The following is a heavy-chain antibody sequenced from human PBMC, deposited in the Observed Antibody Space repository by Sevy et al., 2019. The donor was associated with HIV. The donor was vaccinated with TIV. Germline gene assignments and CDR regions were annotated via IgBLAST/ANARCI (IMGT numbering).Heavy chain of an antibody. Sequence: GGSLRLSCAASGFTFSNYAMNWVRQTPGKGLEWVSYISSSGSTIYYADSVKGRFTISRDNAKNSLYLQMNSLRAEDTAVYYCARERNYRWDYGGNSYYYGMDVWGQGTTVTVSS. CDR3: ARERNYRWDYGGNSYYYGMDV. D-gene: IGHD4-17*01. V-gene: IGHV3-48*03. J-gene: IGHJ6*02. CDR2: ISSSGSTI. CDR1: GFTFSNYA.